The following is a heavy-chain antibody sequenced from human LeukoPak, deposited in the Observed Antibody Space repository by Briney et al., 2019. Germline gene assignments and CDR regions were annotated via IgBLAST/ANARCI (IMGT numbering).Heavy chain of an antibody. CDR1: GYTFTGYY. J-gene: IGHJ5*02. CDR2: INPNSGGT. V-gene: IGHV1-2*06. Sequence: ASVKVSCKASGYTFTGYYMHWVRQAPGQGLEWMGRINPNSGGTNYAQKLQGRVTITRDTSISTASMALRRLRSDDTAVSYCARSLSVITTTIIVLRRPWFDPWGQGTLFTVSS. CDR3: ARSLSVITTTIIVLRRPWFDP. D-gene: IGHD3-22*01.